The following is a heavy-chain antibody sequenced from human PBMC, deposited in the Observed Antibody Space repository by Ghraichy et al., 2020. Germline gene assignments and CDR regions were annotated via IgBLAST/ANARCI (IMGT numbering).Heavy chain of an antibody. D-gene: IGHD3-16*01. J-gene: IGHJ4*02. CDR1: AFTFVGYT. CDR2: VSGSGISS. CDR3: AKDRGGAFDY. V-gene: IGHV3-23*01. Sequence: LSLTCAASAFTFVGYTMSWVRQAPGEALEWVSAVSGSGISSYYADSVKGRFTVSRDNSKNTLYLQMNSLRADDTAVYYCAKDRGGAFDYWGQGTLVTGSS.